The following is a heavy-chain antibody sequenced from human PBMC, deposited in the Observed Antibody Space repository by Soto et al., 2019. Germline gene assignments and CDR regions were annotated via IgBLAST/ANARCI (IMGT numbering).Heavy chain of an antibody. J-gene: IGHJ6*02. CDR3: ARARVAVAGYYYYGMDV. CDR1: GGSFSGYY. Sequence: SETLSLTCAVYGGSFSGYYWSWIRQPPGEGLEWIGEINHSGSTNYNPSLKSRVTISVDTSKNQFSLKLSSVTAADTAVYYCARARVAVAGYYYYGMDVWGQRPTVTASS. V-gene: IGHV4-34*01. D-gene: IGHD6-19*01. CDR2: INHSGST.